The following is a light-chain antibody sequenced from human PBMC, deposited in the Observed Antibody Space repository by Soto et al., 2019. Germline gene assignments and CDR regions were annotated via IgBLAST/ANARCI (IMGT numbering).Light chain of an antibody. V-gene: IGKV1D-12*01. J-gene: IGKJ5*01. CDR2: AAS. CDR3: QQANSFPIT. Sequence: DIKIPQLPSPVFASEEAKVTTTCRASQGISSWLAWYQQKPGKAPKLLIYAASSLQSGVPSRFSGSGSGTDFTLTISSLQPEDFATYYCQQANSFPITFGQGTRLEI. CDR1: QGISSW.